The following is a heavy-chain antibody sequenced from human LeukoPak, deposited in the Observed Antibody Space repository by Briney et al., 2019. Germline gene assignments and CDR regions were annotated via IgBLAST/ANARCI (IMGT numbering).Heavy chain of an antibody. CDR1: GGSFSGYY. CDR2: INHSGST. D-gene: IGHD4-23*01. Sequence: PSETLSLTCAVYGGSFSGYYWSWIRQPPGKGLEWIGEINHSGSTNYNPSLKSRVTISVDTSKNQFSLKLSSVTAADTAVYYCASTVEPLYFDYWGQGTLVTASS. V-gene: IGHV4-34*01. J-gene: IGHJ4*02. CDR3: ASTVEPLYFDY.